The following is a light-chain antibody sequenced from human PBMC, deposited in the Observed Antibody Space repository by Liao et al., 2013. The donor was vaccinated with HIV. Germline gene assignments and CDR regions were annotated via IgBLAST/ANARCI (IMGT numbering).Light chain of an antibody. V-gene: IGLV3-21*04. Sequence: SYELTQPPSVSVAPGKTARITCGGNNIGSKNVHWYQQRPGQAPVLVIYYDSDRPSGIPERFSGSNSGNTATLTISRVEAGDEADYYCQVWDNSGDHSYVFGTGTKVTVL. CDR3: QVWDNSGDHSYV. CDR1: NIGSKN. CDR2: YDS. J-gene: IGLJ1*01.